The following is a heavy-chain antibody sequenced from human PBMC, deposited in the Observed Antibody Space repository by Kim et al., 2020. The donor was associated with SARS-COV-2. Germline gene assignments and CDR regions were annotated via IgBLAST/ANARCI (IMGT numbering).Heavy chain of an antibody. CDR3: AGRYVKHWYFDL. V-gene: IGHV4-34*01. J-gene: IGHJ2*01. D-gene: IGHD3-9*01. CDR2: VNHSGAT. Sequence: SETLSLTCTVYGGSFSGYYWSWIRQPLGKGLEWIGGVNHSGATNYSPSLKSRGTVSVDTSKNHLSLTLTSATAADTAVYYCAGRYVKHWYFDLWGRGTLVTVSS. CDR1: GGSFSGYY.